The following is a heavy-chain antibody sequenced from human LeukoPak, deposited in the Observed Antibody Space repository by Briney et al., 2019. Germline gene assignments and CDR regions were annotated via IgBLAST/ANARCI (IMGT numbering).Heavy chain of an antibody. V-gene: IGHV3-30-3*01. CDR3: VRESEYYFDHSASFDY. Sequence: PGRSLRLSCAASGFTFTAYLIHWVRQAPGKGLEWVAVMSSDGNAMFYADSVKGRFTISRDNSKNTLYLQMNNLRAEDTAVYYCVRESEYYFDHSASFDYWGQGTLVTVSS. D-gene: IGHD3-22*01. CDR1: GFTFTAYL. J-gene: IGHJ4*02. CDR2: MSSDGNAM.